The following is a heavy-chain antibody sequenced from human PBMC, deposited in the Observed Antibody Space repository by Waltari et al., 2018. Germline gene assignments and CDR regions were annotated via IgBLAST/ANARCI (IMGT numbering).Heavy chain of an antibody. CDR3: ARGAWEPLTSDYYGMDV. J-gene: IGHJ6*02. Sequence: QVQLVQSGAEVKKPGASVKVSCKASGYTFTGYYMHWVRQAPGQGLEWMGGCDPEDGETIYAQKFQGRVTITADEATSTAYMELSSLRSEDTAVYYCARGAWEPLTSDYYGMDVWGQGTTVTVSS. CDR1: GYTFTGYY. D-gene: IGHD1-26*01. CDR2: CDPEDGET. V-gene: IGHV1-24*01.